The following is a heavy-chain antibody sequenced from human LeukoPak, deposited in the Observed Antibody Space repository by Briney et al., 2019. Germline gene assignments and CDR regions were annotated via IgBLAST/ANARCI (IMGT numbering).Heavy chain of an antibody. CDR1: GGSISSYY. Sequence: SETLSLTCTVSGGSISSYYWSWIRQPAGKGLDWIGRIYTSGSTNYNPSLKSRVTMSVDTSKNQFSLKLSSVTAADTAVYYCARGGQDIYYYYGMDVWGQGTTVTVSS. J-gene: IGHJ6*02. D-gene: IGHD2-15*01. CDR2: IYTSGST. CDR3: ARGGQDIYYYYGMDV. V-gene: IGHV4-4*07.